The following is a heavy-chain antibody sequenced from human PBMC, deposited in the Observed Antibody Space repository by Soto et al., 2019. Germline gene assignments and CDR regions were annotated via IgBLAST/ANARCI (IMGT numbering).Heavy chain of an antibody. D-gene: IGHD2-8*02. Sequence: GGSLRLSCAASGFTFSSHAMSWVRQAPGKGLEWVSAISGDSGRSYYAVSVKGRFTISRDNSKNTLYLQMDSLRAEDTAVYYYSKVLYEGGVSFYFDYWGQGTLVTVPS. V-gene: IGHV3-23*01. J-gene: IGHJ4*02. CDR1: GFTFSSHA. CDR3: SKVLYEGGVSFYFDY. CDR2: ISGDSGRS.